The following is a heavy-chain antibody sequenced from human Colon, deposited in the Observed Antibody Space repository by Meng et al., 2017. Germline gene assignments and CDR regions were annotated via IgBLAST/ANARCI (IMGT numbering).Heavy chain of an antibody. CDR1: GASISSEAFY. J-gene: IGHJ5*02. Sequence: QVPLQESGPGPVKPSQTLSLTCTVSGASISSEAFYWGWIRQHPGKGLEWIGYMHYSGIANYNPSLNSRIAISVDTSKNHFSLKLSSVTAADTAVYYCARYRYDSSSYSNFFDPWGQGTLVTVSS. D-gene: IGHD3-22*01. V-gene: IGHV4-31*03. CDR2: MHYSGIA. CDR3: ARYRYDSSSYSNFFDP.